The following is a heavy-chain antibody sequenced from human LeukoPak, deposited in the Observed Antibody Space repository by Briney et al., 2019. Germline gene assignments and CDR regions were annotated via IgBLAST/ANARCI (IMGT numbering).Heavy chain of an antibody. J-gene: IGHJ6*02. CDR2: IKQDGSEK. Sequence: GGSLRLSCAASGFTFSSYWMSWVRQAPGKGLEWVANIKQDGSEKYYVDSVKGRFTISRDNAKNSLYLQMNSLRAEDTAVYYCARADGSSRYYYYGMDVWGQGTTVTVSS. CDR3: ARADGSSRYYYYGMDV. CDR1: GFTFSSYW. V-gene: IGHV3-7*01. D-gene: IGHD6-13*01.